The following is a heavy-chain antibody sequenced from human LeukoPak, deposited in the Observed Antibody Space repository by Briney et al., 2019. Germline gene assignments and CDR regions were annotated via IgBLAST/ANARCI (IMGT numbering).Heavy chain of an antibody. Sequence: GGSLRLSCSGSGFTFSSYVMHWVRQAPGKGLEYVSAITSNGGTTYYADSVKGRFTISRDNSKNTLYLQMSSLRAEDTAVFYCVRYYYDSSGYQRYFDYWGQGTLVTVSS. CDR2: ITSNGGTT. V-gene: IGHV3-64D*09. J-gene: IGHJ4*02. CDR3: VRYYYDSSGYQRYFDY. CDR1: GFTFSSYV. D-gene: IGHD3-22*01.